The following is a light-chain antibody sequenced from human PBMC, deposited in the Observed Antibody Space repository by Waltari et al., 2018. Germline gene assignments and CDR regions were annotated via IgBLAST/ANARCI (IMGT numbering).Light chain of an antibody. CDR3: QQSHTTMYT. Sequence: DIQLTQSPSSLYASVGDRVTVPCRASQNIDTFLNWYQQKPANAPKVLIYDPSSLQSGVPSRFSGSGSRTHCTLTVSSLQPDDFATYFCQQSHTTMYTFGQGTKLEIK. J-gene: IGKJ2*01. CDR2: DPS. CDR1: QNIDTF. V-gene: IGKV1-39*01.